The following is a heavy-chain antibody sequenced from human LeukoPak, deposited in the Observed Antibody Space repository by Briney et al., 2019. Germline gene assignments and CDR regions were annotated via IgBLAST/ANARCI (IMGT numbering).Heavy chain of an antibody. CDR1: GGSISGYS. CDR2: IYNSGST. D-gene: IGHD6-19*01. Sequence: PSETLSLTCTVSGGSISGYSWNWIRQPPGKRLEWIGYIYNSGSTNYNPSLKSRVTISVDTSKNQFSLKVSSVTAADTAVYYCATLYGAVAGHFYYYYYMDVWGKGTSVTASS. J-gene: IGHJ6*03. CDR3: ATLYGAVAGHFYYYYYMDV. V-gene: IGHV4-59*08.